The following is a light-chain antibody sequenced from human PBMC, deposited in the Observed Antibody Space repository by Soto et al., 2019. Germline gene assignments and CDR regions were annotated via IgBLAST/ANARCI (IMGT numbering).Light chain of an antibody. J-gene: IGKJ1*01. V-gene: IGKV3-20*01. CDR3: QQYAYWPET. CDR2: RAS. CDR1: QSVSSDY. Sequence: EIVLTQSPGTLSLSPCDRATLSCSASQSVSSDYVAWYQQKPGQTPNVLIYRASIRATGIPDRFSGSGSGTNFTLAISSLQSEDFAVYYCQQYAYWPETFGQGTKVDIK.